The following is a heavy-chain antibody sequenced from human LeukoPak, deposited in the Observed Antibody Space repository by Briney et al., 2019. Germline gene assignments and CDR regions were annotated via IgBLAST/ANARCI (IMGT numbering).Heavy chain of an antibody. Sequence: SVKVSCKASGGTFSSYAISWVRQAPGQGLEWMGRIIPILGIANYAQKFQGRVSITADKSTSTAYMELSSLRSEDTAVYYCTRDYVERWLQWNHYYGMGVWGQGTTVTVSS. CDR2: IIPILGIA. V-gene: IGHV1-69*04. J-gene: IGHJ6*02. CDR1: GGTFSSYA. D-gene: IGHD5-24*01. CDR3: TRDYVERWLQWNHYYGMGV.